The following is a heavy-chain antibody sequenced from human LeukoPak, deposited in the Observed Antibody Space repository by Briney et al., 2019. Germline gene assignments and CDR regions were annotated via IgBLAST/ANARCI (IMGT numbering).Heavy chain of an antibody. V-gene: IGHV4-59*08. CDR3: ARSQYSGHDHDAFDV. J-gene: IGHJ3*01. CDR2: IYYSGST. Sequence: SETLSLTCTVSGGSISSYYWSWIRQPPGKGLEWIGYIYYSGSTNYNPSLKSRVTISVDTSKNQFSLKLSSVTAADTAVYYCARSQYSGHDHDAFDVWGQGTMVTVSS. D-gene: IGHD5-12*01. CDR1: GGSISSYY.